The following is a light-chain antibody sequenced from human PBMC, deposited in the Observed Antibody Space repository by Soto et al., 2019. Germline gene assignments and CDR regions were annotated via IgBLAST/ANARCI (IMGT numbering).Light chain of an antibody. CDR2: DAY. CDR3: QQRHMWPIT. V-gene: IGKV3-11*01. CDR1: QSFRGL. J-gene: IGKJ5*01. Sequence: EVVLTQSPVTLSLSPGERATLSCRASQSFRGLLASYQQSPGQAPTLLINDAYNTATSIPPRFSGSGAGTDFTLTISSLEPEDSAVYYCQQRHMWPITFGQGTRLEIK.